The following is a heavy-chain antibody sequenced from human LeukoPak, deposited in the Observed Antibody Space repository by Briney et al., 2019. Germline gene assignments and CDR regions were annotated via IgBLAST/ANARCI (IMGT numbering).Heavy chain of an antibody. J-gene: IGHJ4*02. CDR3: AKFGYDYGDLRDN. Sequence: GGSLRLSCAASGFTFSSYVMSWVRQAPGKGLEWVSAVSGRGGSTYYADSVKGRSTISRDNSKNTLYLQMNSLRAEDTAVYYCAKFGYDYGDLRDNWGQGTLVTVSS. V-gene: IGHV3-23*01. D-gene: IGHD4-17*01. CDR1: GFTFSSYV. CDR2: VSGRGGST.